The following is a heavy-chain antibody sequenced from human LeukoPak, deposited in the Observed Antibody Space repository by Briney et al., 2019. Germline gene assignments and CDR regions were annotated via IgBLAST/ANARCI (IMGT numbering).Heavy chain of an antibody. J-gene: IGHJ6*03. CDR1: GFTFSSYS. V-gene: IGHV3-48*04. CDR3: AREGLGHYYYYYYMDV. Sequence: HSGGSLRLSCAASGFTFSSYSMNWVRQAPGKGLEWVSYISSSGTTIYYADSVKGRFTISRDNAKNSLYLQMNSLRAEDTAVYYCAREGLGHYYYYYYMDVWGKGTTVTISS. CDR2: ISSSGTTI.